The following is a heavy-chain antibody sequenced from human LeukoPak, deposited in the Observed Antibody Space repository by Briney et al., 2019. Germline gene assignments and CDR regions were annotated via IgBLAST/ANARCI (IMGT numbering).Heavy chain of an antibody. V-gene: IGHV4-61*02. J-gene: IGHJ4*02. CDR1: GGSISSGSYY. CDR3: ARDYRYGSLDY. Sequence: KPSQTLSLTCTVSGGSISSGSYYWSWIRQPAGKGLEWIGRIYTSGSTNYNPSLKSRVTISVDTSKNQFSLKLSSVTAADTAVYYCARDYRYGSLDYWGRGTLVTVSS. CDR2: IYTSGST. D-gene: IGHD5-18*01.